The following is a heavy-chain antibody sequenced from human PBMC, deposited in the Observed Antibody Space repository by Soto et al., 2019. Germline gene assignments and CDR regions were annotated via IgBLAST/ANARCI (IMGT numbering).Heavy chain of an antibody. CDR1: GFTFSNAW. CDR3: TRDILYYDSSGYYYVAHAFDI. Sequence: PGGSLRLSCAASGFTFSNAWMNWVRQAPGKGLEWVGHIESKTDGGTTDYAAPVKGRFTISRDDSKNTLYLQMNSLKTEDTAVYYCTRDILYYDSSGYYYVAHAFDIWGQGTMVTVSS. V-gene: IGHV3-15*07. D-gene: IGHD3-22*01. J-gene: IGHJ3*02. CDR2: IESKTDGGTT.